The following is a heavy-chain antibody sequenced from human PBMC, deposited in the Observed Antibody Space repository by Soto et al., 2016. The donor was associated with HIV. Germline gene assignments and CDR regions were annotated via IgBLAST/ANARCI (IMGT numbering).Heavy chain of an antibody. J-gene: IGHJ4*02. CDR2: IIPIFGTA. CDR3: ARDLVDGLGRHSDYRDR. CDR1: GGTFSSYA. D-gene: IGHD4-17*01. Sequence: QVQLVQSGAEVKKPGSSVKVSCKASGGTFSSYAISWVRQAPGQGLEWMGGIIPIFGTANYAQKFQGRATITADESTSTAYMELSSLRSEDTAVYYCARDLVDGLGRHSDYRDRWGQGTLVTVSS. V-gene: IGHV1-69*01.